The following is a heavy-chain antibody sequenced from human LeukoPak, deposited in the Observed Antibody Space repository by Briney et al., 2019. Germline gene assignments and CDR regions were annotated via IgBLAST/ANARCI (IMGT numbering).Heavy chain of an antibody. CDR3: ATDISTHYFGS. D-gene: IGHD3-9*01. CDR1: GFTISSHG. V-gene: IGHV3-30*03. J-gene: IGHJ4*02. CDR2: IAHHGNTE. Sequence: GGSLRLSCAVSGFTISSHGMHWVRQAPGKGPEWVAMIAHHGNTEYYGDSVKGRFTISRDNSRNTVFLQMNSLRAEDTAIYYCATDISTHYFGSWGQGTLVTVSS.